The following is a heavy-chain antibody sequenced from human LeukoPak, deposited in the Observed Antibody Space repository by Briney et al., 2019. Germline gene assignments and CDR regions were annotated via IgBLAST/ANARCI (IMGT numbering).Heavy chain of an antibody. D-gene: IGHD4-17*01. J-gene: IGHJ4*02. Sequence: LETLSLTCTVSGDSISTSNSYWGCIRHPPGKGLECIRSIYYSGNTYYNASLKRRVTISVDTSKNQFSLKLSSVTAADTAVYYCARSGTGLLRYYFDSWGQGNLITVSS. CDR1: GDSISTSNSY. V-gene: IGHV4-39*01. CDR2: IYYSGNT. CDR3: ARSGTGLLRYYFDS.